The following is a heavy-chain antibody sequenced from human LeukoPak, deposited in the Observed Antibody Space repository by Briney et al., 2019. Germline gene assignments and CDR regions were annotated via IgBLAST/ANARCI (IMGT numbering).Heavy chain of an antibody. Sequence: SETLSLTCTVSGGSMSPYHWTWIRQPAGKGLEWIERLHTSGNKNYNPSLKGRVTISVDTSKNQFSLEMTSVTAADTAVYFCARDPFRSSFDPWGQGILVTVSS. CDR1: GGSMSPYH. D-gene: IGHD6-13*01. CDR2: LHTSGNK. J-gene: IGHJ5*02. V-gene: IGHV4-4*07. CDR3: ARDPFRSSFDP.